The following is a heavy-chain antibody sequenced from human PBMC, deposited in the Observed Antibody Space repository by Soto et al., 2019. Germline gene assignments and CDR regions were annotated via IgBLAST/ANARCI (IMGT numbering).Heavy chain of an antibody. CDR3: AKDRITIFASFDY. J-gene: IGHJ4*02. Sequence: EVQLVESGGGLVQPGGSLRLSCAASGFTFSSHWMHWVRQAPGKGLEWVSAISGSGGSTYYADSVKGRFTISRDNSKNTLYLQMNSLRAEDTAVYYCAKDRITIFASFDYWGQGTLVTVSS. CDR1: GFTFSSHW. CDR2: ISGSGGST. V-gene: IGHV3-23*04. D-gene: IGHD3-3*01.